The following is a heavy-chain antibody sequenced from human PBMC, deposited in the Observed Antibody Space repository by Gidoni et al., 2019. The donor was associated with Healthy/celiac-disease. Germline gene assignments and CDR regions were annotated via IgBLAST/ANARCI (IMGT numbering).Heavy chain of an antibody. CDR1: GYSFTSYW. Sequence: EVQLVQSGAEVKKPGESLKISCKGSGYSFTSYWIGWMRQMPGKGLEWMGIIYPGDSDTRYSPSFQGQVTISADKSISTAYLQWSSLKASDTAMYYCARPESSSSWYGTFDIWGQGTMVTVSS. J-gene: IGHJ3*02. CDR3: ARPESSSSWYGTFDI. D-gene: IGHD6-13*01. V-gene: IGHV5-51*01. CDR2: IYPGDSDT.